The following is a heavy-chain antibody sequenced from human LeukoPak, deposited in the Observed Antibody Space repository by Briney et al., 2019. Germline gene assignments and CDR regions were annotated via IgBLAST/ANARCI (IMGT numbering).Heavy chain of an antibody. V-gene: IGHV3-48*03. D-gene: IGHD6-19*01. CDR2: ISSSGSTI. J-gene: IGHJ6*03. Sequence: GGSLRLSCAASGLTFSDYVMIWVRQAQVKGLEWVSYISSSGSTIYYADSVKGRFTISRDNAKNSLYLQMNSLRAEDTAVYYCARLAVAGLYYYYYMDVWGKGTTVTISS. CDR1: GLTFSDYV. CDR3: ARLAVAGLYYYYYMDV.